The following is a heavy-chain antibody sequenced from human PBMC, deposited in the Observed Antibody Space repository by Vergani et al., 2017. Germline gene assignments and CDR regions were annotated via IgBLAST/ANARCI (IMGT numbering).Heavy chain of an antibody. D-gene: IGHD3-22*01. J-gene: IGHJ4*02. Sequence: QVQLQESDPGLVKPSETLSLTCTVSGGSISSGVYYWNWIRQHPGKGLEWIGSIYSTGSTHHNPSLRRRINMSVDTSKNQFSLKLNSVTAADTAMYYCARMGGYDEGDAFRIGYFDSWGPGILVTVSS. CDR1: GGSISSGVYY. V-gene: IGHV4-31*03. CDR3: ARMGGYDEGDAFRIGYFDS. CDR2: IYSTGST.